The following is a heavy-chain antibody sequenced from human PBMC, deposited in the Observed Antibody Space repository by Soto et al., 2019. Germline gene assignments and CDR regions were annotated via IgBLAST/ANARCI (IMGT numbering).Heavy chain of an antibody. D-gene: IGHD3-10*01. J-gene: IGHJ6*02. CDR2: IYYSGST. V-gene: IGHV4-59*08. CDR1: GGSISSYY. Sequence: SETLSLTCTVSGGSISSYYWSWIRQPPGKGLEWIGYIYYSGSTTYSPSLKSRVSISIDTSKNQFSLKLSSVTAADTAVYYCARHSKGSYFYYGMDVWGQGTTVTVSS. CDR3: ARHSKGSYFYYGMDV.